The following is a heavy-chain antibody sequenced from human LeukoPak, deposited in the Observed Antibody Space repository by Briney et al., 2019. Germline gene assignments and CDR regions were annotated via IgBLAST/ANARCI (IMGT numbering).Heavy chain of an antibody. Sequence: GALRLSCAASGFTVSSNYMNWVRQAPGKGLEWVSYISSSGTTIYYADSVRGRFTISRDDAKNSLYLQMNSLRAEDTAVYYCARSPSSYYYYYGMDVWGQGATVTVSS. CDR3: ARSPSSYYYYYGMDV. CDR1: GFTVSSNY. CDR2: ISSSGTTI. V-gene: IGHV3-48*04. J-gene: IGHJ6*02. D-gene: IGHD1-26*01.